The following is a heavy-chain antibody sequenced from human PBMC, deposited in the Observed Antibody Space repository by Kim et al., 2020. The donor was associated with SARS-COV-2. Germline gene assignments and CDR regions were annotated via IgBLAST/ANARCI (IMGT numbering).Heavy chain of an antibody. D-gene: IGHD1-26*01. CDR1: GFTFSSYA. Sequence: GGSLRLSCAASGFTFSSYAMSWVRQAPGKGLEWVSAISGSGGSTYYADSVKGRFTISRDNSKNTLYLQMNSLRAEDTAVYYCAKDHWRRVGALPYFDYWGQGTLVTVSS. V-gene: IGHV3-23*01. CDR3: AKDHWRRVGALPYFDY. CDR2: ISGSGGST. J-gene: IGHJ4*02.